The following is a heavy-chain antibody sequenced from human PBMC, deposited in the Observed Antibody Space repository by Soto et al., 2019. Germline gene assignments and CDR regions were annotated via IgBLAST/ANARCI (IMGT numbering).Heavy chain of an antibody. V-gene: IGHV1-18*01. CDR2: INHYNQNT. CDR1: GFTFTAYG. CDR3: ATYHPFGLPAL. J-gene: IGHJ4*02. Sequence: QVHLVQSGAEVKKPGASVKVSCKAVGFTFTAYGINWVRQAPVQGLEWMGWINHYNQNTNFAQNLQGRVTMTIDTLTNTAYLELGSLRSVETSVYDCATYHPFGLPALWGQGTRVTVSS. D-gene: IGHD3-16*01.